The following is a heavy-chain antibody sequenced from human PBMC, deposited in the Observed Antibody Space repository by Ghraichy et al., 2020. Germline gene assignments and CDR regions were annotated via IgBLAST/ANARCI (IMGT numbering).Heavy chain of an antibody. V-gene: IGHV4-59*01. CDR1: GASLSGSF. D-gene: IGHD3-10*01. CDR2: IYYDGST. CDR3: ARGRVPGY. J-gene: IGHJ4*02. Sequence: SETLSLTCTVSGASLSGSFWTWIRQPPGKGLEWIGFIYYDGSTSSNPSLKSRVTISIDTPISLDTSKNQFSPRLTSVTAADTAVYYCARGRVPGYWGQGTLVTISS.